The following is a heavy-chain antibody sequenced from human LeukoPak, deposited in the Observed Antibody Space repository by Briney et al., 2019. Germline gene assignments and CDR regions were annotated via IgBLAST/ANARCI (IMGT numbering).Heavy chain of an antibody. J-gene: IGHJ4*02. D-gene: IGHD6-19*01. CDR2: IKHDGSEK. Sequence: GGSLRLSCAASGFAFGNYWMSWVRQAPGKGLEWVANIKHDGSEKYYVDSVKGRFTISRDNAKNSLYLQMHSLSAEDTAVFYCVREHRSGWTNSFDYWGQGTLVTVSS. V-gene: IGHV3-7*01. CDR3: VREHRSGWTNSFDY. CDR1: GFAFGNYW.